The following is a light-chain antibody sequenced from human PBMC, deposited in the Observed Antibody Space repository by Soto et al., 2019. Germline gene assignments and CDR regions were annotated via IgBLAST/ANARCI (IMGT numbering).Light chain of an antibody. J-gene: IGKJ2*01. CDR1: QSVSIN. V-gene: IGKV3-15*01. CDR3: QQYNNWPPYT. Sequence: EIVMTQSPATLSVSPGERATLSCRASQSVSINLAWYQQKPGQAPRLLIYGASTRATGIPARFSGSGYGTEFPLTISSLQSEDLAVYYCQQYNNWPPYTFGQGTKLEIK. CDR2: GAS.